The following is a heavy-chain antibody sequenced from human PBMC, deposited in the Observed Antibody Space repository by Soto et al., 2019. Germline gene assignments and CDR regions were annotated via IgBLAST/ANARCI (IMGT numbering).Heavy chain of an antibody. CDR2: IYYSGST. D-gene: IGHD2-15*01. Sequence: SETLSLTCTVSGGSISSGGYYWSWIRQHPGKGLEWIGYIYYSGSTYYNPSLKSRVIISVDTSKNQFSLKLSSVTAADTAVYYCVRGYCSGGSCYDDFWGQGTLVTVSS. CDR3: VRGYCSGGSCYDDF. J-gene: IGHJ4*02. CDR1: GGSISSGGYY. V-gene: IGHV4-31*03.